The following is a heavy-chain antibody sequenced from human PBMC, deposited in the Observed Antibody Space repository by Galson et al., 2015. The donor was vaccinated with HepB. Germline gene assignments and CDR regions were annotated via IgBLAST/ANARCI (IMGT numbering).Heavy chain of an antibody. CDR1: GFTFSSYA. Sequence: SLRLSCAASGFTFSSYAMSWVRQAPGKGLEWVSAISGSGGSTYYADSVKGRFTISRDNSKNTLYLQMNSLRAEDTAVYYCAKDPAVVPAAMEDASDIWGQGTMVTVSS. D-gene: IGHD2-2*01. V-gene: IGHV3-23*01. J-gene: IGHJ3*02. CDR2: ISGSGGST. CDR3: AKDPAVVPAAMEDASDI.